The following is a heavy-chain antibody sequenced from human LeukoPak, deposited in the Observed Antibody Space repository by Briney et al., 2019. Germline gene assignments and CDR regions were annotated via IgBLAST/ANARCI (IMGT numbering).Heavy chain of an antibody. V-gene: IGHV3-7*03. CDR2: IKEDGSEK. CDR3: ARGYSSFDY. CDR1: GFMFSASW. D-gene: IGHD3-22*01. J-gene: IGHJ4*02. Sequence: GSLRLSCAASGFMFSASWMSWVRQAPGKGLERVANIKEDGSEKYYMDSVKGRLTISRDNAKNSLYLQMNSLRVEDTAVYYCARGYSSFDYWGQGTLVTVSS.